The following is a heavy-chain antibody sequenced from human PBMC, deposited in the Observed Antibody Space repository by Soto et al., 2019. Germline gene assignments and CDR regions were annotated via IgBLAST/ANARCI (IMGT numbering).Heavy chain of an antibody. J-gene: IGHJ3*01. Sequence: QVQLVQSGAEVKKPGASVKVSCKASGYTFTSYYMHWVRQAPGQGLEWMGRIYPSDGSTSYAQKFQGRVTMTGDTSTSTAYMGLSSLSSEDTAAYYCGRVFAGNWNDDPSGGAFDLWGQGTKVTVSS. CDR3: GRVFAGNWNDDPSGGAFDL. D-gene: IGHD1-1*01. CDR2: IYPSDGST. CDR1: GYTFTSYY. V-gene: IGHV1-46*01.